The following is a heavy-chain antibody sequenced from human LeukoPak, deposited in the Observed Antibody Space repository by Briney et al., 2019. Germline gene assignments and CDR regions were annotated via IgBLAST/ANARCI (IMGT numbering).Heavy chain of an antibody. CDR1: GGSISSYY. J-gene: IGHJ6*02. D-gene: IGHD5-18*01. CDR3: ARVRGYSYGYNYYYYGMDV. V-gene: IGHV4-59*01. CDR2: IYYSGST. Sequence: SETLSLTCTVSGGSISSYYWSWIRQPPGKGLEWIGYIYYSGSTNYNPSLKSRVTISVDTSKNQFSLKLSSVTAADTAVYYCARVRGYSYGYNYYYYGMDVWGQGPRSPSP.